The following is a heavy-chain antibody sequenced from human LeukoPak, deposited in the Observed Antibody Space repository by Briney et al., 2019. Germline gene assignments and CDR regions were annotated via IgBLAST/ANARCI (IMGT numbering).Heavy chain of an antibody. D-gene: IGHD1-26*01. J-gene: IGHJ6*02. V-gene: IGHV4-59*01. CDR2: IYYSGST. Sequence: PSETLSLTCTVSGGSISSYYWSWIRQPPGKGLEWIGYIYYSGSTNYNPSLESRVTISVDTSKNQFSLKLSSVTAADTAVYYCARAFSGGYYYYGMDVWGQGTTVTVSS. CDR1: GGSISSYY. CDR3: ARAFSGGYYYYGMDV.